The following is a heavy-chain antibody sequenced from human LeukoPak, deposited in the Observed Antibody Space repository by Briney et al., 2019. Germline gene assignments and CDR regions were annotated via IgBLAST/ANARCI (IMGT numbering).Heavy chain of an antibody. D-gene: IGHD3-22*01. Sequence: NPSETLSLTCSVSGGSISSSNYYWGWIRQPPGKGLEWIGSIYYSGSTYYNPSLKNRVTISLDTSKNQFSLKLSSVTAADTAVYYCAREPFDSSGYYYSYFDYWGQGTLVTVSS. CDR3: AREPFDSSGYYYSYFDY. J-gene: IGHJ4*02. V-gene: IGHV4-39*07. CDR1: GGSISSSNYY. CDR2: IYYSGST.